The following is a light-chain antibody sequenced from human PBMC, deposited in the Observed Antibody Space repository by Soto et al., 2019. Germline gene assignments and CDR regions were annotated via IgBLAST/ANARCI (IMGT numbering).Light chain of an antibody. Sequence: EILLTHSPGVLSLSTVEGASLSWGSSQSITSSFLAWYQQKPGQAPRLIIYGAYSRATGINDRFSGTGSEKDFTITIKRMETEDFAAYYCQKYENSQLNFGQGPRLEIK. V-gene: IGKV3-20*01. J-gene: IGKJ5*01. CDR3: QKYENSQLN. CDR2: GAY. CDR1: QSITSSF.